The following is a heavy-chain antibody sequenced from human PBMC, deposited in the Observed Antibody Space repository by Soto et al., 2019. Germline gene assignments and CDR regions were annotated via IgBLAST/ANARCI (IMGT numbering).Heavy chain of an antibody. V-gene: IGHV1-2*04. J-gene: IGHJ4*02. CDR3: ATWVDYGDFEGFDF. Sequence: ASVKVSCKTSGYSFTDYKLHWVRQAPGQGLEWMGWVDPNGGGSNSAQKFQGSVTMTWDTSITTAYLDLTRLTTNDTATYFCATWVDYGDFEGFDFWGQGTLVT. CDR2: VDPNGGGS. D-gene: IGHD4-17*01. CDR1: GYSFTDYK.